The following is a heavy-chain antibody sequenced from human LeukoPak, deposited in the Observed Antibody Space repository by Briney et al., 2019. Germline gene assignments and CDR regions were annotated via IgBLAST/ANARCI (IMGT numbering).Heavy chain of an antibody. J-gene: IGHJ4*02. CDR2: IIPIFGTA. CDR1: GGTFSSYA. V-gene: IGHV1-69*05. Sequence: ASVKVSCKASGGTFSSYAISWVRQAPGQGLEWMGGIIPIFGTANYAQKFQGRVTITTDESTSTACMELSSLRSEDTAVYYCARDSGGYKLFDYWGQGTLVTVSS. CDR3: ARDSGGYKLFDY. D-gene: IGHD5-24*01.